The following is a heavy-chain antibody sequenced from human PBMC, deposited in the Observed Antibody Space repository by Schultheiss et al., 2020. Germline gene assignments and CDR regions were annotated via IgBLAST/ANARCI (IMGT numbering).Heavy chain of an antibody. J-gene: IGHJ4*02. CDR2: IYYSGST. Sequence: SETLSLTCTVSGGSISPYYWSWIRQPAGKGLEWIGYIYYSGSTNYNPSLKSRVTMSVDTSKNQFSLKLSSVTAADTAVYYCARTVANYGDYTYWGQGTLVTVSS. CDR1: GGSISPYY. D-gene: IGHD4-17*01. V-gene: IGHV4-59*12. CDR3: ARTVANYGDYTY.